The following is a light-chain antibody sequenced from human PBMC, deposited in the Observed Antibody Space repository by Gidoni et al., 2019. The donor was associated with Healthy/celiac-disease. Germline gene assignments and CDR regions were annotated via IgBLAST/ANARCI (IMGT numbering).Light chain of an antibody. Sequence: QSVLTQPHSPSGTPGQRVTISCAGSISTIGSNTVNWYQQVPGTAPKLLLYSNKPRPSGCPDRFSGSKSGTSASLAISGLQSEDDADYYCAAWDDSLNGYWVFGGGTKLTVL. V-gene: IGLV1-44*01. J-gene: IGLJ3*02. CDR2: SNK. CDR1: ISTIGSNT. CDR3: AAWDDSLNGYWV.